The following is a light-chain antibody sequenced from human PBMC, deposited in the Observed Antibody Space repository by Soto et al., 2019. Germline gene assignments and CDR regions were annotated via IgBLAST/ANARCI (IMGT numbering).Light chain of an antibody. V-gene: IGKV3-20*01. CDR1: QSVSSQ. Sequence: EIVLTQSPGTLSLSPGERATLSCRASQSVSSQLAWYQQKPGQAPRLLIYDASTRATGIPDRFGGSGSGTDFTLTISRVEPDDFALYYCQQYGSSTMTFGQGTKLEIK. CDR2: DAS. CDR3: QQYGSSTMT. J-gene: IGKJ2*01.